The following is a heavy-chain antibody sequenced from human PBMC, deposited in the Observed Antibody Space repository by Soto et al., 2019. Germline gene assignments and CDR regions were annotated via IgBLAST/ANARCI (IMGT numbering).Heavy chain of an antibody. D-gene: IGHD2-15*01. J-gene: IGHJ6*02. Sequence: GGSLRLSCAASGFTFSDFAMHWVRQAAGKGLEWVAFISYDGSNKYYADSVKGRFTISRGNSKNALYLQMNSLRAEDTAVYYCARWGYCSGGSCYSSSYAMDVWGQGTTVTVSS. CDR3: ARWGYCSGGSCYSSSYAMDV. V-gene: IGHV3-30-3*01. CDR2: ISYDGSNK. CDR1: GFTFSDFA.